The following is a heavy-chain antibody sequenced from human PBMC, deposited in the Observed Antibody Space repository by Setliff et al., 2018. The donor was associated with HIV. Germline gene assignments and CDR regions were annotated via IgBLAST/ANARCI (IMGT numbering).Heavy chain of an antibody. Sequence: GSLRLSCAASGFTFSSYAMSWVRQAPGKGLEWVSAISGSGGSTYYADSVKGRFTISRDNSKNTLYLQMNSLRAEDTAVYYCAKDDSSGSYFDYWGQGTLVTVSS. J-gene: IGHJ4*02. CDR3: AKDDSSGSYFDY. CDR2: ISGSGGST. V-gene: IGHV3-23*01. D-gene: IGHD3-22*01. CDR1: GFTFSSYA.